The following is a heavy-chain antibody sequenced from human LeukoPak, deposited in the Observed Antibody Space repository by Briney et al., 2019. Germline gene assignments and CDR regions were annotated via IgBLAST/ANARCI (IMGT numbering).Heavy chain of an antibody. CDR1: GYTFTRYT. V-gene: IGHV3-15*01. CDR3: TTRPDPAFDY. J-gene: IGHJ4*02. Sequence: GGSLIVSCAASGYTFTRYTMYWVRQAPGKGLEWVGRIKSKAAGGTTDYAAPVKGRFTISRDDSKNTLYLQMNSLKTEDTDIYYRTTRPDPAFDYWGRGTLVTVSS. CDR2: IKSKAAGGTT.